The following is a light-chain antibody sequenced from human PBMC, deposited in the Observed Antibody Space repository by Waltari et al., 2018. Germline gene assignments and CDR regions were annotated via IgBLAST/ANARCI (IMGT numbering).Light chain of an antibody. CDR2: KAS. J-gene: IGKJ2*01. V-gene: IGKV1-5*03. CDR1: QSISSW. Sequence: DIQMTQSPSTLSASVGDRVTITCRASQSISSWLAWYQQKPGKAPKLLIYKASSLEIGVPSRFSGSGSGTEFTLTISSLQPDDFATYYCQQYNTYSPYTFGQGTKLEI. CDR3: QQYNTYSPYT.